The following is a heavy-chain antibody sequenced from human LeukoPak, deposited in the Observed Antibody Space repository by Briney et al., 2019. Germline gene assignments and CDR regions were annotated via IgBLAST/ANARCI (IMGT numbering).Heavy chain of an antibody. J-gene: IGHJ4*02. Sequence: GASVKVSCKASGYTFIDYYIHWVRQAPGQGLEWMGWINPTSGATNSAQKFHGGVTVTSDTSISTAYMELSGLRSDDTAIYYCARATNRGSPANAYVYWGQGTLVTVSS. CDR3: ARATNRGSPANAYVY. V-gene: IGHV1-2*02. D-gene: IGHD3-16*01. CDR1: GYTFIDYY. CDR2: INPTSGAT.